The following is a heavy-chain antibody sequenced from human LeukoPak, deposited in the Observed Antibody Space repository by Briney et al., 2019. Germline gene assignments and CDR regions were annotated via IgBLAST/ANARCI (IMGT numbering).Heavy chain of an antibody. D-gene: IGHD3-22*01. Sequence: SETLSLTCTVSGGSISSGGYYWSWIRQHPGKGLEWIGYIYYSGSTYYNPSLKSRVTISVDTSKNQFSLKLSSVTAADTAVYYCASSYYDSSGYQDGPNDYYYYGMDLWGQGTTVTVSS. CDR3: ASSYYDSSGYQDGPNDYYYYGMDL. CDR2: IYYSGST. V-gene: IGHV4-31*03. J-gene: IGHJ6*02. CDR1: GGSISSGGYY.